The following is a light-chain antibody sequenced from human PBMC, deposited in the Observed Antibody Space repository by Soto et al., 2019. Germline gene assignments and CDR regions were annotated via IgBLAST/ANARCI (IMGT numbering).Light chain of an antibody. V-gene: IGKV3-11*01. Sequence: EIVLTQSPATLSLSPGERATLSCRASQSVSTHVAWYQQKPGQAPRLLIYDSFNRATGIPARFSGSGSETEFTLTISSLEPEDFAIYYCQQRGGWPLTFGGGTRVEIK. CDR1: QSVSTH. CDR2: DSF. J-gene: IGKJ4*01. CDR3: QQRGGWPLT.